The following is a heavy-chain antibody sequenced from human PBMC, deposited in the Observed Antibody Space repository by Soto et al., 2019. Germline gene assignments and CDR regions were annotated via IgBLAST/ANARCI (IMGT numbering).Heavy chain of an antibody. CDR2: ISAYNGNT. V-gene: IGHV1-18*04. D-gene: IGHD3-3*01. Sequence: ASVKVSCKASGYTFTSYGISWVRQAPGQGLEWMGCISAYNGNTNYAQKLQGRVTMTTDTSTSTAYMELRSLRSDDTAVYYCARVIFGVPSGDYWGQGTLVTVSS. CDR1: GYTFTSYG. CDR3: ARVIFGVPSGDY. J-gene: IGHJ4*02.